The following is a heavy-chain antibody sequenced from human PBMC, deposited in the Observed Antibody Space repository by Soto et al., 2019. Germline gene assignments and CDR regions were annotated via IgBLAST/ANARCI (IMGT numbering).Heavy chain of an antibody. CDR3: SRRATEGFDP. CDR1: GGSFGISAYY. Sequence: SETLSLTCGFSGGSFGISAYYWGWIRQAPGKGLEWIGSINYSGSTYYNPSLKSRVTISVDTSRNQFSLKLSSVTAADTALYYCSRRATEGFDPWGQGTMVTVSS. CDR2: INYSGST. J-gene: IGHJ5*02. V-gene: IGHV4-39*01.